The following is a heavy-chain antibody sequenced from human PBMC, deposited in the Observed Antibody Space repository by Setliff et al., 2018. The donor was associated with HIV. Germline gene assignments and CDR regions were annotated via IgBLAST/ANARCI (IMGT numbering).Heavy chain of an antibody. CDR1: GGSFSGYY. V-gene: IGHV4-34*01. J-gene: IGHJ1*01. D-gene: IGHD1-26*01. CDR3: ASPYSGSYSGFQY. CDR2: ITDSGGS. Sequence: SLSLTCAVYGGSFSGYYWTWIRQSPGKGLEWIGEITDSGGSKYNPSLESRVTISVDTSKNQFSLNLTSVTVADTGIYYCASPYSGSYSGFQYWGQGTLVTVSS.